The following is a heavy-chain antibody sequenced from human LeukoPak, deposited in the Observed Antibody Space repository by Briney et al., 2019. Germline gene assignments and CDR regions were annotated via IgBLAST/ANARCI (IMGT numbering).Heavy chain of an antibody. Sequence: PGGSLRLSCAVSGFTFSSYGMHWVRQAPGKGLEWVSFIRYDGSNKYYADSVKGRFTISRDNSKNTLYLQMNSLRAEDTAVYYCARYHFWSGYYHWDYWGQGTLVTVSS. D-gene: IGHD3-3*01. CDR2: IRYDGSNK. CDR3: ARYHFWSGYYHWDY. J-gene: IGHJ4*02. V-gene: IGHV3-30*02. CDR1: GFTFSSYG.